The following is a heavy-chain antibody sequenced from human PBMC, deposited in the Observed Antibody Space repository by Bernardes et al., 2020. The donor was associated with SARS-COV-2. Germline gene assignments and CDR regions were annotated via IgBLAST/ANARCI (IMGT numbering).Heavy chain of an antibody. CDR2: IIPILGIA. J-gene: IGHJ4*02. V-gene: IGHV1-69*04. D-gene: IGHD5-12*01. CDR3: ARDGGDGYPTGDY. CDR1: GGTFSSYT. Sequence: SVKVSCKASGGTFSSYTISWVRQAPGQGLEWMGRIIPILGIANYAQKFQGRVTITADKSTSTAYMELSSLRSEDTAVYYCARDGGDGYPTGDYWGQGTLVTVSS.